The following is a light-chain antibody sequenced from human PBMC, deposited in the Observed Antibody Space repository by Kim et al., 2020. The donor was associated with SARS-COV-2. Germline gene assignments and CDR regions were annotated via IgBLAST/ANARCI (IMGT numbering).Light chain of an antibody. CDR1: QSINVW. V-gene: IGKV1-5*01. CDR2: DAS. J-gene: IGKJ2*01. CDR3: QQYDGYPYT. Sequence: DIQMTQSPSTLSASVGDRVIITCRASQSINVWLAWYQQKPGKAPNLLIYDASTLEGGVPSRFSDSGSGTEFTLAISSLQPDDFATYFCQQYDGYPYTFGQGTKLEI.